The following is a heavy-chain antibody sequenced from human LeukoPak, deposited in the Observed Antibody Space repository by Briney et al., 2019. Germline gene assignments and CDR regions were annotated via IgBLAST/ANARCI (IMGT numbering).Heavy chain of an antibody. CDR1: GYTFTSYG. V-gene: IGHV1-18*01. CDR3: ARVRSYYDFWSGYLSLDY. CDR2: ISAYNGNT. J-gene: IGHJ4*02. Sequence: ASVKVSCKASGYTFTSYGISWVRQAPGQGLEWMGWISAYNGNTNYAQKLQGRVTMTTDTSTSTAYMELRSLRSDDTAVYYCARVRSYYDFWSGYLSLDYWGQGTLVTASS. D-gene: IGHD3-3*01.